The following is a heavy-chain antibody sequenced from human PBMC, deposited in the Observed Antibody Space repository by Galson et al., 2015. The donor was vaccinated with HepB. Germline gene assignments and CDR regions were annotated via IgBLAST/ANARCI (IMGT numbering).Heavy chain of an antibody. CDR2: IIPIFGTA. Sequence: SVKVSCKASGGTFSSYAISWVRQAPGQGLEWMGGIIPIFGTANYAQKFQGRVTITADESTSTAYMELSSLRSEDTAVYYCARVEDSYVYYGSGSYFDYWGQGTLVTVSS. CDR1: GGTFSSYA. CDR3: ARVEDSYVYYGSGSYFDY. J-gene: IGHJ4*02. V-gene: IGHV1-69*13. D-gene: IGHD3-10*01.